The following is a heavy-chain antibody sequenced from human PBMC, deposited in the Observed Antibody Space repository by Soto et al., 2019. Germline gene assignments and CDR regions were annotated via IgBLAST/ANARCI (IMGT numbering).Heavy chain of an antibody. J-gene: IGHJ4*02. D-gene: IGHD1-7*01. V-gene: IGHV4-39*01. CDR2: ISYSGST. Sequence: QLQLQESGPGLVKPSETLSLTCTVSGGSISSRSDYWGWIRQPPGEGLAWIGSISYSGSTYYSPSLKSRVTISVDTSKNQLFLKLGSVTAADTAVYYCARFLTGTTLNYWGQGTLVTVSS. CDR3: ARFLTGTTLNY. CDR1: GGSISSRSDY.